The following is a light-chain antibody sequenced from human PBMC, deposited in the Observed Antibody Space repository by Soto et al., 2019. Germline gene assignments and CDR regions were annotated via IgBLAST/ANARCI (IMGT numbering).Light chain of an antibody. V-gene: IGLV2-14*01. Sequence: QSVLTQPASVSGSPGQSITISCTGTSSDVGGYNSVSGYQQHPGKVPKLMIYDVSNRPSGVSDRFSGSKSGKTAALTISGLQAEDEADYYCSSYTSSSLLVFGGGTKVTVL. CDR3: SSYTSSSLLV. J-gene: IGLJ2*01. CDR2: DVS. CDR1: SSDVGGYNS.